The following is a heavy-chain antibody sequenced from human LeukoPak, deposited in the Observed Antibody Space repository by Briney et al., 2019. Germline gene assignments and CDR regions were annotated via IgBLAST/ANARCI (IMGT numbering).Heavy chain of an antibody. CDR2: IYSDGSTT. CDR1: GFTFSNYW. V-gene: IGHV3-74*01. Sequence: GGSLRLSCAASGFTFSNYWMHWVRQPPGKGLEWVSRIYSDGSTTRYADSVKGRLTISRDNSKNTLYLQMNSLRAEDTAVYYCARRNIAAAALDYWGQGTLVTVSS. CDR3: ARRNIAAAALDY. J-gene: IGHJ4*02. D-gene: IGHD6-13*01.